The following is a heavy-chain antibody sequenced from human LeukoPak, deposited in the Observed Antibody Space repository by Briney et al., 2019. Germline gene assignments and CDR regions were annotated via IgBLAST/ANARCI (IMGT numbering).Heavy chain of an antibody. V-gene: IGHV3-66*01. CDR2: IYSGGST. D-gene: IGHD1-26*01. CDR1: GFTVSSNY. J-gene: IGHJ6*02. Sequence: PGGSLRLSCAASGFTVSSNYMSWVRQAPGKGLEWVSVIYSGGSTYYADSVKGRFTISRDNSKNTLYLQMNSLRAEDTAVYYCASSPSGSLSYYYYGMDVWGQGTTVTVSS. CDR3: ASSPSGSLSYYYYGMDV.